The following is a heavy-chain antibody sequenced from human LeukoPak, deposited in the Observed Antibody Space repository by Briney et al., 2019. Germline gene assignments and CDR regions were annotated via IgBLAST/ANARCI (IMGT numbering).Heavy chain of an antibody. V-gene: IGHV3-30*18. CDR2: ISYDGSNK. CDR1: GFTFSSYG. CDR3: AKGVQWLRDFDY. Sequence: GGSLILSCAASGFTFSSYGMHWVRQAPGKGLEWVAVISYDGSNKYYADSVKGRFTISRDNSKNTLYLQMNSLRAEDTAVYYCAKGVQWLRDFDYWGQGTLVTVSS. J-gene: IGHJ4*02. D-gene: IGHD6-19*01.